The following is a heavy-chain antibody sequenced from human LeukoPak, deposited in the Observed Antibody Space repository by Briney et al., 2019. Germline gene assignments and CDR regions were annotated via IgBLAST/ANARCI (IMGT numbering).Heavy chain of an antibody. CDR3: AKDVSYDFWSGYPDY. CDR1: GFTFSSYG. D-gene: IGHD3-3*01. Sequence: PGGSLRLSCAASGFTFSSYGMHWVRQAPGKGLEWVAFIRYDGSNKYYADSVKGRFTISRDNSKNTLYLQMNSLRAEDTAVYYCAKDVSYDFWSGYPDYWGQGTLVTVSS. V-gene: IGHV3-30*02. J-gene: IGHJ4*02. CDR2: IRYDGSNK.